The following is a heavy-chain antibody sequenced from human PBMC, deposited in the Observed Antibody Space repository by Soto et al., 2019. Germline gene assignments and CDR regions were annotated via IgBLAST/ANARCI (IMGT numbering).Heavy chain of an antibody. CDR3: AREWSGGIAAAGTYWFDP. J-gene: IGHJ5*02. V-gene: IGHV1-69*13. Sequence: SVKVSCKASGGTFSSYAISWVRQAPGQGLEWMGGIIPIFGTANYAQKFQGRVTITADESTSTAYMELSSLRSEDTAVYYCAREWSGGIAAAGTYWFDPGGQGTLVTVSS. CDR1: GGTFSSYA. D-gene: IGHD6-13*01. CDR2: IIPIFGTA.